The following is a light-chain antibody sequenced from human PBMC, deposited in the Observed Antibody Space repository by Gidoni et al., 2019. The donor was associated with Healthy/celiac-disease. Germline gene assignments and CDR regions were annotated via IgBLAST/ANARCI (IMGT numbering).Light chain of an antibody. V-gene: IGKV3-15*01. Sequence: EIVMTQSPATLSVSPGERATLSCRASQRVSSNLAWYQQKPGQAPRLLIYGASTRAHGIPARFSGSGSGTEFTLTISSLQSEDFAVYYCQQYNNWPPYTFGQGTKLEIK. CDR1: QRVSSN. CDR2: GAS. J-gene: IGKJ2*01. CDR3: QQYNNWPPYT.